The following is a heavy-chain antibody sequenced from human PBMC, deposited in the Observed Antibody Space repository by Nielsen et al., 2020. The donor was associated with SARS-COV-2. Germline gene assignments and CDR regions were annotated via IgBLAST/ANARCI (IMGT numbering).Heavy chain of an antibody. CDR2: ISSSSSTI. Sequence: GESLKISCAASGFTFSSYSMNWVRQAPGKGLEWVSYISSSSSTIYYADSVKGRFTISRDNAKNSLYLQMNSLRAEDTAVYYCAKAGPGIAAAGTGWGQGTLVTVSS. V-gene: IGHV3-48*04. CDR3: AKAGPGIAAAGTG. J-gene: IGHJ4*02. D-gene: IGHD6-13*01. CDR1: GFTFSSYS.